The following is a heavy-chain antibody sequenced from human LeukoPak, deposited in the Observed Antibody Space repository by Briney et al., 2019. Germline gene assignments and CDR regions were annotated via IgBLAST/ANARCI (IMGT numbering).Heavy chain of an antibody. V-gene: IGHV3-74*01. CDR1: GFTFSSYW. CDR2: INTDGSST. Sequence: PGGSLRLSCAASGFTFSSYWMHWVRQAPGKGLVWVSRINTDGSSTSYADSMKGRFTISRDNAKNTLYLQMNSLRAEDTAVYYCARTVPGYFFDYWGQGTLVTVSS. CDR3: ARTVPGYFFDY. D-gene: IGHD3-10*01. J-gene: IGHJ4*02.